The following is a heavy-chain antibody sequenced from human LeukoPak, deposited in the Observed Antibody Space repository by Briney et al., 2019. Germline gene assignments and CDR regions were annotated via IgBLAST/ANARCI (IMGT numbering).Heavy chain of an antibody. CDR3: AREVGFYYYIDV. CDR2: VGTAGDT. V-gene: IGHV3-13*01. CDR1: GFTLCSHD. J-gene: IGHJ6*03. Sequence: PGGSLRLSCAASGFTLCSHDMYWVRQATGEGLEWVSGVGTAGDTHYADSVQGRFTISRDTSKNSLYLQMNSLRAGDTAVYYCAREVGFYYYIDVWGKGTTVIVSS. D-gene: IGHD1-26*01.